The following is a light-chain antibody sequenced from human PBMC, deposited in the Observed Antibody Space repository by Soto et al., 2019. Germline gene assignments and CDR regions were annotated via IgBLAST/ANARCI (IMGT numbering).Light chain of an antibody. CDR3: QPRSDWPST. CDR1: QSVGSY. CDR2: DAS. J-gene: IGKJ4*01. V-gene: IGKV3-11*01. Sequence: EIVLTQSPATLSLSPGDRATLSCRASQSVGSYLGWYQQRPGQAPRLLIYDASNRATGIPARVSGSGSVTDFTLTISSLEPEDFAVYYCQPRSDWPSTFGGGTKVEIK.